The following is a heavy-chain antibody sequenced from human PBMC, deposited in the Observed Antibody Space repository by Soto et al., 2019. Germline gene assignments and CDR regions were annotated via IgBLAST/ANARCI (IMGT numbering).Heavy chain of an antibody. Sequence: EVQLVESGGDLVQPGGSLRLSCAASGFTFSSYWMNWVRQAPGKGLEWVASIKPDGSEKYYVDSVKGRFTISRDNAQRSLYLDMNSLRAEDAALFYCARGGFFWRAYHSYAFDVWGQGTVVTVSS. D-gene: IGHD3-3*01. CDR2: IKPDGSEK. CDR1: GFTFSSYW. V-gene: IGHV3-7*01. CDR3: ARGGFFWRAYHSYAFDV. J-gene: IGHJ3*01.